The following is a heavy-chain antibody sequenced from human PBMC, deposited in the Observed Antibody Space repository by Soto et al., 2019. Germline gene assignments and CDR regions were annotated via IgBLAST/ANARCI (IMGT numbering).Heavy chain of an antibody. J-gene: IGHJ3*02. CDR1: GVTCSSYD. D-gene: IGHD2-8*02. CDR3: AKATATGGGAFDI. CDR2: ILVGGST. Sequence: AGSLTLSCAASGVTCSSYDMSWVRQAPGKGLEWVSTILVGGSTHYPDSVKGRFTISRDNSKNTVFLQMNSLTAGDTAVYYCAKATATGGGAFDICGQGTVVTVSS. V-gene: IGHV3-23*01.